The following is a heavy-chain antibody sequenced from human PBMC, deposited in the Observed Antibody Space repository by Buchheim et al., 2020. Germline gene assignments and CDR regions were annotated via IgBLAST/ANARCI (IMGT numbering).Heavy chain of an antibody. Sequence: EVQLVESGGGLVQPGGSLRLSCAASGFTFSSYSMNWVRQAPGKGLEWVSYISSSSSTIYYADSVKGRFTISRDNAKNPLYLQMNSLRDEDTAVYYCARDRGCGDCYPYYYYYGMDVWGQGTT. V-gene: IGHV3-48*02. CDR1: GFTFSSYS. CDR3: ARDRGCGDCYPYYYYYGMDV. J-gene: IGHJ6*02. CDR2: ISSSSSTI. D-gene: IGHD2-21*02.